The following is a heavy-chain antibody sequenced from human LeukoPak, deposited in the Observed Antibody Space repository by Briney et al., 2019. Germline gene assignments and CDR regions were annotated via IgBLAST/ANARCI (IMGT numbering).Heavy chain of an antibody. CDR2: IYYSGST. V-gene: IGHV4-59*08. Sequence: SEILSLTCTVSGGSISSYYWSWIRQPPGKGLEWIGYIYYSGSTNYNPSLKSRVTISVDTSKNQFSLKLSSVTAADTAVYYCARHVVGYYYDSSAFDIWGQGTMVTVSS. J-gene: IGHJ3*02. CDR3: ARHVVGYYYDSSAFDI. CDR1: GGSISSYY. D-gene: IGHD3-22*01.